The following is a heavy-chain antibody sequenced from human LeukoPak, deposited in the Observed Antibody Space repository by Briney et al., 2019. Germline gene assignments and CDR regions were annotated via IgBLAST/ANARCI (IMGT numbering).Heavy chain of an antibody. V-gene: IGHV3-30*18. CDR2: ISYDGSNK. Sequence: GGSLRLSCAASGFTFTKYGMPWVRQAPGKGLEWVAVISYDGSNKYYADSVKGRFTISRDNSKNTLYLQMNSLRAEDTAVYYCANPGGSSSSDPWGQGTLVTVSS. CDR3: ANPGGSSSSDP. J-gene: IGHJ5*02. D-gene: IGHD6-6*01. CDR1: GFTFTKYG.